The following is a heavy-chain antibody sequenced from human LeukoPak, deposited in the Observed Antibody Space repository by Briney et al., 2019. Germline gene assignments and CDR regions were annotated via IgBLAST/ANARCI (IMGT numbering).Heavy chain of an antibody. Sequence: PSETLFLTCAVSGGSISGGGYSYNWIRQPPGKGLEWIGYIYNSGSTSYNPSLKSRVTMSVDTSMNHFSLRLSFVTAADTAVYXXXXXWGPAYCGGDCHRHFDYWGQGALVTVSS. CDR3: XXXWGPAYCGGDCHRHFDY. J-gene: IGHJ4*02. CDR2: IYNSGST. CDR1: GGSISGGGYS. D-gene: IGHD2-21*02. V-gene: IGHV4-30-4*07.